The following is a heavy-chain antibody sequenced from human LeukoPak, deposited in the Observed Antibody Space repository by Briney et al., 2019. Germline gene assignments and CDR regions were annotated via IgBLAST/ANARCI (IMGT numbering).Heavy chain of an antibody. Sequence: SQTLSLTCTVSGGSISSGDYYWSWIRQPPGKGLEWIGYIYYSGSTYYNPSLKSRVTISVDTSKNQFSLKLSSVTAADTAVYYCARPSLEVTATRDFDYWGQGTLVTVSS. CDR2: IYYSGST. D-gene: IGHD2-21*02. V-gene: IGHV4-30-4*01. J-gene: IGHJ4*02. CDR3: ARPSLEVTATRDFDY. CDR1: GGSISSGDYY.